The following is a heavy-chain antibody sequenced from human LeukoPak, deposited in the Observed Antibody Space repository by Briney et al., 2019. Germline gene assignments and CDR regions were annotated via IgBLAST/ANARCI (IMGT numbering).Heavy chain of an antibody. CDR2: INWNGGST. V-gene: IGHV3-20*04. D-gene: IGHD1-14*01. Sequence: GGSLRLSCAASGFTFDDYGMSWVRQAPGKGLEWVSGINWNGGSTGYADSVKGRFTISRDNAKNSLYLQMNSLRAEDTAIYYCATFSGAHHKTFDSWGQGTLVTVSS. CDR3: ATFSGAHHKTFDS. CDR1: GFTFDDYG. J-gene: IGHJ4*02.